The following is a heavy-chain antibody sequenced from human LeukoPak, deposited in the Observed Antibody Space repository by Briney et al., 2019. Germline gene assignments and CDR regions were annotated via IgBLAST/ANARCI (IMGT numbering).Heavy chain of an antibody. J-gene: IGHJ6*03. V-gene: IGHV1-2*02. Sequence: ASVKVSCKASGYTFTGYYMHWVRQAPGQGLEWMGWINPNSGGTNYAQKFQGRVTMTTDTSTSTAYMELRSLRSDDTAVYYCARDRVTTPNYYYMDVWGKGTTVTVSS. D-gene: IGHD4-17*01. CDR3: ARDRVTTPNYYYMDV. CDR2: INPNSGGT. CDR1: GYTFTGYY.